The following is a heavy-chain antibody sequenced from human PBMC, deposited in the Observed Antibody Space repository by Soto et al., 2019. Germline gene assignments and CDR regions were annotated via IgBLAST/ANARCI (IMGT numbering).Heavy chain of an antibody. V-gene: IGHV3-74*03. CDR2: INTDGGSS. CDR3: AREEGYCSRTSCYRRAFDT. D-gene: IGHD2-2*01. Sequence: EVQLVESGGDLVQPGGSLRLSCAASGFTFSGHWMHWVRQVPGKGLEWVSRINTDGGSSAYADSVKGRFTISRDNAKNTLYLQMNCLRAEDTAVYYCAREEGYCSRTSCYRRAFDTWGQGTTVTVSS. J-gene: IGHJ3*02. CDR1: GFTFSGHW.